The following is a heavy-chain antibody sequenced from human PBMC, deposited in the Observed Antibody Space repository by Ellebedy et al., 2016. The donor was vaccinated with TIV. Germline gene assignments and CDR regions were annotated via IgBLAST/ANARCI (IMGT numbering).Heavy chain of an antibody. Sequence: MPSETLSLTCTVSGGSISSSSYYWGWIRQPPGKGLEWIGEIYHSGSTNYNPSLKSRVTISVDKSKNQFSLKLSSVTAADTAVYYCARGSERYCDYWGQGTLVTVSS. V-gene: IGHV4-39*07. CDR3: ARGSERYCDY. J-gene: IGHJ4*02. CDR2: IYHSGST. CDR1: GGSISSSSYY. D-gene: IGHD1-14*01.